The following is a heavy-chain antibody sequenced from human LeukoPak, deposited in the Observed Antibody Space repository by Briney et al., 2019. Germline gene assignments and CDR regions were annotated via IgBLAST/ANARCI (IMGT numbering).Heavy chain of an antibody. V-gene: IGHV3-33*08. CDR3: ARYRRGASDY. D-gene: IGHD3-16*02. CDR2: IWYDGSKS. Sequence: GGSLRLSCAASGFTFSTFGMNWVRQAPGKGLEWVAVIWYDGSKSYYADAVKGRFTISRDNSKNTLYLQMSSLRAEDTAVYYCARYRRGASDYWGQGTLVIVSS. CDR1: GFTFSTFG. J-gene: IGHJ4*02.